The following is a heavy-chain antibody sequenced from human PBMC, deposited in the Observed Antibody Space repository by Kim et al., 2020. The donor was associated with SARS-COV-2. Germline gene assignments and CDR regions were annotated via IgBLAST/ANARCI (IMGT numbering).Heavy chain of an antibody. Sequence: SETLSLTCTVSGGSISSGGYYWSWIRQHPGKGLEWIGYIYYSGSTYYNPSLKSRVTISVDTSKNQFSLKLSSVTAADTAVYYCARGSLSSSWYGGWFDPWDQGTLVTVSS. CDR1: GGSISSGGYY. D-gene: IGHD6-13*01. CDR3: ARGSLSSSWYGGWFDP. J-gene: IGHJ5*02. V-gene: IGHV4-31*03. CDR2: IYYSGST.